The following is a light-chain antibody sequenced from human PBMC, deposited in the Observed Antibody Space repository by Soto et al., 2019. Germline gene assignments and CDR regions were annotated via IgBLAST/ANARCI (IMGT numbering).Light chain of an antibody. V-gene: IGLV2-14*03. J-gene: IGLJ3*02. CDR2: DVS. CDR1: SSDVGGYDH. CDR3: SSYTSKDTLV. Sequence: QSALTQPASVSGSPGQSITISCTGTSSDVGGYDHVSWYQQHPGKAPKLIIYDVSIRPSGVSNRFSGSKSGNTASLAVSGLQAEDEADYYCSSYTSKDTLVFGGGTKL.